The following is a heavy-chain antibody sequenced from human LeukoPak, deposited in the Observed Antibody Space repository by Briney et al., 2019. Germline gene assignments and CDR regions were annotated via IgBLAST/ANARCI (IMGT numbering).Heavy chain of an antibody. J-gene: IGHJ4*02. CDR3: ARDGHIVVVTARIDY. D-gene: IGHD2-21*02. CDR2: ISYDGSNA. CDR1: GFTFSSYA. Sequence: GRSLRLSCAASGFTFSSYAMHWVRQAPGKGLEWVAVISYDGSNAYYADSVKGRFTISRDNSKNTLYLQMNSLRAEDTAVYYCARDGHIVVVTARIDYWGQGTLVTVSS. V-gene: IGHV3-30*01.